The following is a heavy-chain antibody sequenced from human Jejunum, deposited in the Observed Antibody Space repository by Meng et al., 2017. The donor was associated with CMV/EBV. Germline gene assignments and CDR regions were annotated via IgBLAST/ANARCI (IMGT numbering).Heavy chain of an antibody. J-gene: IGHJ6*02. D-gene: IGHD3-10*01. CDR1: IGSFY. V-gene: IGHV4-59*01. CDR2: SSSSGTT. Sequence: IGSFYGTWIRQTPEKGLEWIGYSSSSGTTNYNPSLKSRLTMSVDASQNQFSLNLRSVTAADTAVYHCARGRVYYYGWNPPYAMDVWGRGTTVTVSS. CDR3: ARGRVYYYGWNPPYAMDV.